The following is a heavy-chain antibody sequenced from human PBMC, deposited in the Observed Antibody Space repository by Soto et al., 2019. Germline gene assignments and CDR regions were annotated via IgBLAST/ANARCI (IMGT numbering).Heavy chain of an antibody. CDR1: GGSISSSSYY. CDR2: NYYSGST. V-gene: IGHV4-39*01. Sequence: QLQLQESGPGLVKPSETLSLTCTVSGGSISSSSYYWGWIRQPPGKGLEWIGRNYYSGSTYYNPSLKSRVTISVDTSKKQCSLKLSSVTDEDTAVDYCESQHYCSSSSCYPSGWFDPWGQGTLVTVSS. CDR3: ESQHYCSSSSCYPSGWFDP. J-gene: IGHJ5*02. D-gene: IGHD2-2*01.